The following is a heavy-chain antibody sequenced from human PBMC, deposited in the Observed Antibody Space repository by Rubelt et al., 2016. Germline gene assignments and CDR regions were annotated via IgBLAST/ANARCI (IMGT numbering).Heavy chain of an antibody. J-gene: IGHJ4*02. CDR3: ARAGRFDNFDL. CDR2: IIPLLDTP. CDR1: GGSFNSEA. V-gene: IGHV1-69*08. Sequence: QVQLVQSGAAVKKPGSSVRVSCKASGGSFNSEAISWVRQAPGQGPEWMGRIIPLLDTPSSAHKIQGQVTMGADKSTTTAYMYLSSLRSEDTAIYYCARAGRFDNFDLWGQGTLVSVSS. D-gene: IGHD3-9*01.